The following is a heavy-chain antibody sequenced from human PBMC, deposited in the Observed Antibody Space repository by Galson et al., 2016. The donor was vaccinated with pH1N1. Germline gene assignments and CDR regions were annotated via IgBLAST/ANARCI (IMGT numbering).Heavy chain of an antibody. CDR2: ITSGSGGI. J-gene: IGHJ2*01. D-gene: IGHD3-16*01. CDR3: TRCASGPLGVWVFDL. V-gene: IGHV3-48*01. Sequence: SLRLSCAASGFSFSSYTMNWVRQAPRKALEWLSHITSGSGGINYADSVKGRFTISRDNAKNSLFLEIDSLRAEDTAVYYCTRCASGPLGVWVFDLWGRGTLFSVSP. CDR1: GFSFSSYT.